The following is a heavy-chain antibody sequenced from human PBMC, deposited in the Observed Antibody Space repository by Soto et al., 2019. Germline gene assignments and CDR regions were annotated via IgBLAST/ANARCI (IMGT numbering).Heavy chain of an antibody. V-gene: IGHV1-69*13. J-gene: IGHJ6*01. D-gene: IGHD4-17*01. Sequence: SSVKVSCKASGGTFSSYAISWVRQAPGQGLDWMGGIIPIFGTANYAQKFQGRVTITADESTSTAYMELSSLRSEDTAVYYCASPMPTVPSPYYYGMDVWAQGTTVTFSS. CDR1: GGTFSSYA. CDR2: IIPIFGTA. CDR3: ASPMPTVPSPYYYGMDV.